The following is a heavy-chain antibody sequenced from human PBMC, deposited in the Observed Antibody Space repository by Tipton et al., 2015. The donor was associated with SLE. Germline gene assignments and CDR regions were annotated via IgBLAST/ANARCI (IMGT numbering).Heavy chain of an antibody. D-gene: IGHD1-1*01. V-gene: IGHV4-34*01. CDR3: ARGVLRPFDY. CDR1: GDSLVGYY. Sequence: TLSLTCAVYGDSLVGYYWSWIRQPPGKGLEWIGEIKHTGSIFYNPSFESRVTVSLDTSRNQFSLKLTSVTAADTAVYYCARGVLRPFDYWGQGTLVTVSS. CDR2: IKHTGSI. J-gene: IGHJ4*02.